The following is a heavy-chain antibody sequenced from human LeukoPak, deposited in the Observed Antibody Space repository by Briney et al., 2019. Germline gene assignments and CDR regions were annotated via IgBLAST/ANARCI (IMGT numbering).Heavy chain of an antibody. J-gene: IGHJ4*02. CDR2: INSDGSST. CDR1: GFTFSSYW. V-gene: IGHV3-74*01. D-gene: IGHD3-10*01. CDR3: ARDTGYYGHVDY. Sequence: GGSLGLSCAASGFTFSSYWMHWVRQAPGKGLVWVSRINSDGSSTSYADSVKGRFTISRNNAKNTLYLQMNSLRAEDTAVYYCARDTGYYGHVDYWGQGTLVTVSS.